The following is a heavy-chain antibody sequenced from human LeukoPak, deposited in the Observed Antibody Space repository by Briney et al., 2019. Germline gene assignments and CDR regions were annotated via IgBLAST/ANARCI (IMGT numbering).Heavy chain of an antibody. V-gene: IGHV4-30-4*01. CDR1: GGSISSGDYY. CDR2: MYYSGST. J-gene: IGHJ6*02. Sequence: PSQTPSLTCTVSGGSISSGDYYWSWIRQPPRRGMEWIGYMYYSGSTYYNPSLKSRVTISVDTSKNQFSLKLSSVTAADTAVYYCARYCGGDCPDYYYYGMDVWGQGTTVTVSS. CDR3: ARYCGGDCPDYYYYGMDV. D-gene: IGHD2-21*02.